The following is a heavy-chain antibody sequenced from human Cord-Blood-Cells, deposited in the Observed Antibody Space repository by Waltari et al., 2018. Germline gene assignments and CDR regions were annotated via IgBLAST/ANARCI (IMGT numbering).Heavy chain of an antibody. V-gene: IGHV1-69*01. Sequence: QSGAEVKKPGSSVKVSCKASGGTFSSYAISWVRRAPGQGLEWMGGIIPIFGTANYAQNFQGMVTITADESTSTAYMELSSLRSEDTAVDYCARGGNELHFDYWGQGTLVTVSS. CDR3: ARGGNELHFDY. D-gene: IGHD3-16*01. CDR1: GGTFSSYA. CDR2: IIPIFGTA. J-gene: IGHJ4*02.